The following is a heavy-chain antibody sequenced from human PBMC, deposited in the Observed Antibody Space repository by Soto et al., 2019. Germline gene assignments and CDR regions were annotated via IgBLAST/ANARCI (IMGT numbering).Heavy chain of an antibody. CDR3: ARDGGLRYCSGGSCYSSGRYFDL. CDR1: GGSISSGGYY. CDR2: IYYSGST. D-gene: IGHD2-15*01. Sequence: QVQLQESGPGLVKPSQTLSLTCTVSGGSISSGGYYWSWIRQHPGKGPEWIGYIYYSGSTYYNPSLKSRVTISVDTSKNQFSLKLSSVTAADTAVYYCARDGGLRYCSGGSCYSSGRYFDLWGRGTLVTVSS. J-gene: IGHJ2*01. V-gene: IGHV4-31*03.